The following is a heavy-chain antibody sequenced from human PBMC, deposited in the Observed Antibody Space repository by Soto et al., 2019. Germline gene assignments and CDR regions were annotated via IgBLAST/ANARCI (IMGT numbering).Heavy chain of an antibody. CDR2: ISAYNGNT. CDR3: ARGSGYGSSGFNDY. J-gene: IGHJ4*02. D-gene: IGHD3-22*01. Sequence: GASVKVSCKASGYTFTIYGIIWVRQAPGQGLEWMGWISAYNGNTNYAQKLQGRVTMTTDTSTSTAYMELRSLRSDDTAVYYCARGSGYGSSGFNDYWGQGTLVTVSS. V-gene: IGHV1-18*01. CDR1: GYTFTIYG.